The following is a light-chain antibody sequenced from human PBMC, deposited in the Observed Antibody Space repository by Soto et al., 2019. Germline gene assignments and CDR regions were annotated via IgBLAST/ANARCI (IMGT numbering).Light chain of an antibody. V-gene: IGKV3-11*01. CDR2: DAS. J-gene: IGKJ5*01. CDR1: QSVDSY. Sequence: VLTQSPATLSLSPGERATLSCRASQSVDSYLAWYQQKPGQAPRLLIYDASNRATGIPARFSGSGSGTDFTLTISSLEPEDFAVYYCQQRKFWPPITFGQGTRLEIK. CDR3: QQRKFWPPIT.